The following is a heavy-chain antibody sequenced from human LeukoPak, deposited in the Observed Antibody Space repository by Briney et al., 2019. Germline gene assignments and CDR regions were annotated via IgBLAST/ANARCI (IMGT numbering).Heavy chain of an antibody. Sequence: GESLKIFCKGSGYSFPTYWIAWVRQMPGKGLEWMGIIYPEESNIRYSPSFQGQVTISDDKSLSTAYLQWSSLKASDTAMYYWARPPSGGYSSSFEYWGQGTLVTVSS. CDR3: ARPPSGGYSSSFEY. D-gene: IGHD2-2*03. CDR1: GYSFPTYW. CDR2: IYPEESNI. J-gene: IGHJ4*02. V-gene: IGHV5-51*01.